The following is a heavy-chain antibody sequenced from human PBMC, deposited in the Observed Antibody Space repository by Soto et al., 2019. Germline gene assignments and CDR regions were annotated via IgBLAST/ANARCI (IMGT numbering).Heavy chain of an antibody. D-gene: IGHD3-16*02. CDR3: ARSNPSNYYYYGMDV. J-gene: IGHJ6*02. V-gene: IGHV1-18*01. Sequence: ASVKVSCKASGYTFTSYGISWVRQAPGQGLEWMGWISAYNGNTNYAQKLQGRVTMTTDTSTSTAYMELRSLRSDDTAVYYCARSNPSNYYYYGMDVWGQGTTVTVSS. CDR2: ISAYNGNT. CDR1: GYTFTSYG.